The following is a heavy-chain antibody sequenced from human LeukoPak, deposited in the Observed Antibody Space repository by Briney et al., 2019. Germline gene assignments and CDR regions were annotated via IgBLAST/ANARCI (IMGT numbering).Heavy chain of an antibody. CDR3: ARYLLPGIAAAGTFDP. Sequence: PSETLSLTCTVSGGSISSSSYYWGWLRQPPGKGLEWIGSIYYSGSTYYNPSLKSRVTISVDTSKNQFSLKLSSVTAADTAVYYCARYLLPGIAAAGTFDPWGQGTPVTVSS. J-gene: IGHJ5*02. D-gene: IGHD6-13*01. V-gene: IGHV4-39*07. CDR2: IYYSGST. CDR1: GGSISSSSYY.